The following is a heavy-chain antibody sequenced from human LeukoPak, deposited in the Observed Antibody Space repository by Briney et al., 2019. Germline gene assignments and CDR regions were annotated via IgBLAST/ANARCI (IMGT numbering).Heavy chain of an antibody. CDR2: IRSSGSTI. Sequence: GGSLRLSCAASGFTFSDYYMSWIRQAPGKGLEWVSYIRSSGSTIYYADSVKGRFTISRDNAKNSLYLQMNSLRAEDTAVYYCARDPSSWYKRFDPWGQGTLVTVSS. V-gene: IGHV3-11*04. D-gene: IGHD6-13*01. CDR1: GFTFSDYY. CDR3: ARDPSSWYKRFDP. J-gene: IGHJ5*02.